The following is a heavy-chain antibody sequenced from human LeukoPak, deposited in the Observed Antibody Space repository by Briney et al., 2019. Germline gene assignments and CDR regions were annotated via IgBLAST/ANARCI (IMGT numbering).Heavy chain of an antibody. CDR2: VSGGGFDT. CDR1: GFTLSNYV. Sequence: PGGSLRLSYVASGFTLSNYVMSWVRQAPGKGLEWVSGVSGGGFDTYYTDSVKGRFTISRDNSKNMVYLQMNSLRAEDTAVYYCTRRAGGNLYDLDNWGQGTLVTVSS. D-gene: IGHD2-8*02. V-gene: IGHV3-23*01. CDR3: TRRAGGNLYDLDN. J-gene: IGHJ4*02.